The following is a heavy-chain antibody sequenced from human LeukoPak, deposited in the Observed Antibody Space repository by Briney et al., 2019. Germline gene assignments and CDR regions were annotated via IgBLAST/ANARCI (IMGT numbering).Heavy chain of an antibody. Sequence: PSETLSLTCTVSGGSISTGGYYWTWIRQHPGKGLEWIGYIYNSGTTYYNPSLESRVTISGDTSKNQFSLKLNSVAAADTAVYYCARTAGWSYGFDYWGQGTLVTVSS. V-gene: IGHV4-31*03. D-gene: IGHD5-18*01. CDR2: IYNSGTT. J-gene: IGHJ4*02. CDR3: ARTAGWSYGFDY. CDR1: GGSISTGGYY.